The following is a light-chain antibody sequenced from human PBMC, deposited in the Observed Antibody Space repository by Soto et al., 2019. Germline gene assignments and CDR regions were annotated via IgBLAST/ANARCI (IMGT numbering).Light chain of an antibody. CDR1: QSVATN. Sequence: EAVLTQSPATLSVSPGERATLSCRASQSVATNLAWYQQRPGQAPRLLIYGASKRAVGLPARFSGSGSGTEFTLTITSLQSEDFAAYYCQQYNNWPQTFGQGTKVDIK. V-gene: IGKV3-15*01. CDR2: GAS. J-gene: IGKJ1*01. CDR3: QQYNNWPQT.